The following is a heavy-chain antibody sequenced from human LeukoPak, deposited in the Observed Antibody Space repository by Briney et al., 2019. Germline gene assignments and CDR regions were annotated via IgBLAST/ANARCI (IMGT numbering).Heavy chain of an antibody. J-gene: IGHJ4*02. Sequence: ASVKVSCKASGYTFTSYGISWVRQAPGQGLEWMGWISAYNGNTNYAQKLQGRVTMTTDTSTSTAYMELRSLGSDDTAVYYCARTFEYCSSTSCYLDYWGQGTLVTVSS. CDR3: ARTFEYCSSTSCYLDY. V-gene: IGHV1-18*01. CDR1: GYTFTSYG. CDR2: ISAYNGNT. D-gene: IGHD2-2*01.